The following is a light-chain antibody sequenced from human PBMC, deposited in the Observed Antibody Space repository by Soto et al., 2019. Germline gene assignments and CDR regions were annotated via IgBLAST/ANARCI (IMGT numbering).Light chain of an antibody. Sequence: EIVMTQSPATLSVSPGERATLSCRASQSVRSNLAWYQQRPGQAPRLLIYSASTRAPGIPDRFSGSGSGTDSTLTISRLEPEDFAVYYCHQYGSSAWTFGQGTKVDIK. CDR2: SAS. V-gene: IGKV3-20*01. J-gene: IGKJ1*01. CDR1: QSVRSN. CDR3: HQYGSSAWT.